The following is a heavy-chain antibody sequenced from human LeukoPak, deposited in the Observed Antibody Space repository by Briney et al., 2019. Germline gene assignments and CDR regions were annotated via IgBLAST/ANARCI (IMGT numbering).Heavy chain of an antibody. CDR3: ARAVDYGDYVDY. D-gene: IGHD4-17*01. CDR2: INPNSGGT. CDR1: GYTLTGYY. Sequence: ASVKVSCKASGYTLTGYYMHWVRQAPGQGLEWMGWINPNSGGTNYAQKFQGRVTMTRDTSISTAYMELSRLRSDDTAVYYCARAVDYGDYVDYWGQGTLVTVSS. J-gene: IGHJ4*02. V-gene: IGHV1-2*02.